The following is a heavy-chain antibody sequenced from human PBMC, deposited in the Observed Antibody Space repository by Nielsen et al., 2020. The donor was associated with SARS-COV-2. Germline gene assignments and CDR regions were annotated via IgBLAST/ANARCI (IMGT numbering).Heavy chain of an antibody. CDR3: ARDKSSSSSRTNYYYYGMDV. D-gene: IGHD6-6*01. J-gene: IGHJ6*02. CDR1: GFTFSDYY. V-gene: IGHV3-11*05. Sequence: GGSLRLSCAASGFTFSDYYMSWIRQAPGKGLEWVSYISSSSSYTNYADSVKGRFTISRDNAKNSLYLQMNSPRAEDTAVYYCARDKSSSSSRTNYYYYGMDVWGQGTTVTVSS. CDR2: ISSSSSYT.